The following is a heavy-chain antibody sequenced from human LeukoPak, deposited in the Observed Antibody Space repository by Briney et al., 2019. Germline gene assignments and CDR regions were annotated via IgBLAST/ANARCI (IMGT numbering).Heavy chain of an antibody. CDR3: ARDPLGDYAGYFDY. Sequence: GGSLRLSCAASGFTFSSYSMNWVRQAPGKGLEWVSSISSSSSYIYYADSVKGRFTISRDNAKNSLYLKMNSLRAEDTAVYYCARDPLGDYAGYFDYWGQGTLVTVSS. CDR1: GFTFSSYS. V-gene: IGHV3-21*01. D-gene: IGHD4-17*01. J-gene: IGHJ4*02. CDR2: ISSSSSYI.